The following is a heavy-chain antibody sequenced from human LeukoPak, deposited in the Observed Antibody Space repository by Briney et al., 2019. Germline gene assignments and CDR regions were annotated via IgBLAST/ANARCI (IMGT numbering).Heavy chain of an antibody. CDR3: ASGYSYGPKFDF. D-gene: IGHD5-18*01. J-gene: IGHJ4*02. V-gene: IGHV1-2*02. CDR2: INSNTGGT. Sequence: ASVKVSCKASGYTFTGYYIHWVRQAPGQGLEWMGWINSNTGGTNYAQKFHGRVTMTRDTSISTAYLELSRLRSDDTAVYYCASGYSYGPKFDFWGQGTLVTVSS. CDR1: GYTFTGYY.